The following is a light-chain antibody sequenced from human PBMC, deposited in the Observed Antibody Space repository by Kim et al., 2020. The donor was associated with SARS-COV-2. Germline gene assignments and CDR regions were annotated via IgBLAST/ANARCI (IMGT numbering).Light chain of an antibody. CDR1: SSNIGAGYD. J-gene: IGLJ1*01. Sequence: VTISSTGSSSNIGAGYDVHWYQQLPGTAPKLLIYDNSNRPSGVPDRFSGSKSGTSASLAITGLQAEDEADYYCQSYDSSLSALYVFGTGTKVTVL. CDR2: DNS. V-gene: IGLV1-40*01. CDR3: QSYDSSLSALYV.